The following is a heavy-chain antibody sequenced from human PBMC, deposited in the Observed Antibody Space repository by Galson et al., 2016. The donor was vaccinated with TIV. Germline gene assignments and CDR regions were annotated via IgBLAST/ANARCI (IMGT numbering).Heavy chain of an antibody. J-gene: IGHJ6*02. Sequence: SLRLSCAASGFSFDDYAMHWVRQVPGKGLEWVSGINWNSGYFGYADSVKGRFTILRDSAQNSLYLHMSSLRAEDTAFYYCAKDMNRGCTTSNCYSYDYYYYALDVWGQGTTVTVSS. CDR2: INWNSGYF. D-gene: IGHD2-2*02. CDR1: GFSFDDYA. CDR3: AKDMNRGCTTSNCYSYDYYYYALDV. V-gene: IGHV3-9*01.